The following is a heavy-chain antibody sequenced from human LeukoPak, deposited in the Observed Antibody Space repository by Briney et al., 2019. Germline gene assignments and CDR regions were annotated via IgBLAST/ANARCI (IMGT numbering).Heavy chain of an antibody. V-gene: IGHV1-69*06. CDR3: ARGYRSSTSCYPGISYYMDV. J-gene: IGHJ6*03. CDR2: IIPIFGTA. D-gene: IGHD2-2*01. Sequence: GASVKVSCKASGGTFSSYAISWVRQAPGQGLEWMGGIIPIFGTANYAQKFQGRVTITADKSTSTAYMELSSLRSEDTAVYYCARGYRSSTSCYPGISYYMDVWGKGTTVTVSS. CDR1: GGTFSSYA.